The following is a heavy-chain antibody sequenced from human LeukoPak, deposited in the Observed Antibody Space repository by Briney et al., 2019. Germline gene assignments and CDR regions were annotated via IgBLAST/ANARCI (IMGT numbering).Heavy chain of an antibody. Sequence: ASVKVSCKASGYTFTSYYMHWVRQAPGQGLEWMGIINPSGGSTSYAQKLQGRVTMTRDTSTSTVYMELSSLRSEDTAVYYCARDANGYNWFDPWGQGTLVTVSS. D-gene: IGHD1-1*01. CDR3: ARDANGYNWFDP. J-gene: IGHJ5*02. V-gene: IGHV1-46*01. CDR1: GYTFTSYY. CDR2: INPSGGST.